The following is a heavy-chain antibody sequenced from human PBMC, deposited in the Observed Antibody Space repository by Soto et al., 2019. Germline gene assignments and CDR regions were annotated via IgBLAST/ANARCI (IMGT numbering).Heavy chain of an antibody. J-gene: IGHJ4*02. D-gene: IGHD4-17*01. CDR3: ATHPPYGPLDH. Sequence: PSETLSLTCTVSGGSISSRSNHWGWIRQPPGKGLEWIGNIYYSENTYYNPSLKSRVTISVDTSKNQFSLRLTSVTAADTAVYYCATHPPYGPLDHWGQGTLVTVSS. V-gene: IGHV4-39*01. CDR2: IYYSENT. CDR1: GGSISSRSNH.